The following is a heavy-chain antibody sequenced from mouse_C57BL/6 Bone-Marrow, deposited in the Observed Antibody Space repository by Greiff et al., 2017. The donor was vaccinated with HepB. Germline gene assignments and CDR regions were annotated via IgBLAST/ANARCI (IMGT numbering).Heavy chain of an antibody. CDR1: GFTFSDYY. V-gene: IGHV5-12*01. Sequence: EVQVVESGGGLVQPGGSLKLSCAASGFTFSDYYMYWVRQTPEKRLEWVAYISNGGGSTYYPDTVKGRFTLSRDNAKNTLYLQMSRLKSEDTAMYYCARHVLLYQLWDAMDYWGQGTSVTVSS. J-gene: IGHJ4*01. CDR3: ARHVLLYQLWDAMDY. D-gene: IGHD2-5*01. CDR2: ISNGGGST.